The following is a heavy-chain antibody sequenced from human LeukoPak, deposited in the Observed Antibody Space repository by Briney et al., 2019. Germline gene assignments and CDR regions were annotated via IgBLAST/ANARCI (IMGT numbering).Heavy chain of an antibody. CDR2: ISAYNGNT. J-gene: IGHJ2*01. Sequence: ASVKVSCKASGYTFTSYGISWVRQAPGQGLEWMGWISAYNGNTNYAQKLQGRVTMTTDTSTSTAYMELSSLRSEDTAVYYCARDPSPIMTFGGVIADTYWYFDLWGRGTLVTVSS. D-gene: IGHD3-16*02. CDR3: ARDPSPIMTFGGVIADTYWYFDL. V-gene: IGHV1-18*01. CDR1: GYTFTSYG.